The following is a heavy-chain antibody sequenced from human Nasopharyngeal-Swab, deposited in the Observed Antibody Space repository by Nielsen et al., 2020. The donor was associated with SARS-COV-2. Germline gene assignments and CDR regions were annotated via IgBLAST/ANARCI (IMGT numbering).Heavy chain of an antibody. CDR1: GFTFDGYA. V-gene: IGHV3-9*01. D-gene: IGHD4-11*01. CDR2: ISWNSVSI. Sequence: GGSLRLSCAASGFTFDGYAMHWVRQVPGKGLEWVSGISWNSVSIGYADSVKGRFTISRDNARNSLYLQMNSLRADDTAFYYCTKGRADYSNPSFDNWGQGTLVTVSS. CDR3: TKGRADYSNPSFDN. J-gene: IGHJ4*02.